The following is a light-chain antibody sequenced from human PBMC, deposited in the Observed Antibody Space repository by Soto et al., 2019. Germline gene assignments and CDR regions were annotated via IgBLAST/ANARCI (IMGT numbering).Light chain of an antibody. CDR1: QSVFSRSNSKNC. V-gene: IGKV4-1*01. J-gene: IGKJ1*01. CDR2: WAS. CDR3: HQYFSIPLT. Sequence: DIVMTQSPDSLAVSLGERATINCRSRQSVFSRSNSKNCVAWYQLKAGQPPRLLIYWASTRESGVPDRFSGSGSGTEFTLTISSLQAEDVAVYYCHQYFSIPLTFGQGTKVEIK.